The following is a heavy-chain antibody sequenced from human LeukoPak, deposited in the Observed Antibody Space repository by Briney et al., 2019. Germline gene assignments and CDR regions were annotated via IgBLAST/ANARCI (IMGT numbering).Heavy chain of an antibody. CDR2: IYPGDSDT. CDR3: ARRLPSVVTFDY. D-gene: IGHD2-15*01. CDR1: GYSFTNYW. Sequence: KAGESLKVSCKGSGYSFTNYWIAWVRHVPGKGLEWMGIIYPGDSDTRYNPSFQGQVTISADKSISTAYLQWSSLKASDSAMYYCARRLPSVVTFDYWGQGTLVTVSS. J-gene: IGHJ4*02. V-gene: IGHV5-51*01.